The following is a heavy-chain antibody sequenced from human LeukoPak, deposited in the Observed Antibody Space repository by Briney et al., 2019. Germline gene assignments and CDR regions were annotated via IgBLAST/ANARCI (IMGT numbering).Heavy chain of an antibody. J-gene: IGHJ4*02. CDR3: ARGKSKVRGVINY. V-gene: IGHV1-8*02. CDR2: MNPNSGNT. D-gene: IGHD3-10*01. CDR1: GGTFSSYA. Sequence: ASVKVSCKASGGTFSSYAINWVRQATGQGLEWMGWMNPNSGNTGYAQKFQGRVTMTRNTSISTAYMELSSLRSEDTAVYYCARGKSKVRGVINYWGQGTLVTVSS.